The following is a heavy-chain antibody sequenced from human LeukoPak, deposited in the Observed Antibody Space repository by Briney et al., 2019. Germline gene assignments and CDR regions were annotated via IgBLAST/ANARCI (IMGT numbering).Heavy chain of an antibody. D-gene: IGHD4-17*01. CDR1: GFTFNNYV. J-gene: IGHJ4*02. CDR3: AKDDYGDYGWPIDY. Sequence: PPGGSLRLSCAASGFTFNNYVMTWVRQTPGKGLEWVSAISGSGGSTYYADSVKGRFTISRDNSKNTLYPQMNSLRAEDTALYYCAKDDYGDYGWPIDYWGQGTLVTVSA. CDR2: ISGSGGST. V-gene: IGHV3-23*01.